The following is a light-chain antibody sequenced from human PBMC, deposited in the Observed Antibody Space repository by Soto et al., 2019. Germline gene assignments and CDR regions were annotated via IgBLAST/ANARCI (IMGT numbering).Light chain of an antibody. Sequence: QSALTQPASVSGSPGQSITISCTGTSSDVGAYIFVSWYQQHPGKAPKLMIYDIINRPSGVSNRFSGSKSGNTASLTISGLQAEDEAEYYCSSYTGSSTNTVVFGGGTKLTVL. V-gene: IGLV2-14*03. J-gene: IGLJ2*01. CDR1: SSDVGAYIF. CDR3: SSYTGSSTNTVV. CDR2: DII.